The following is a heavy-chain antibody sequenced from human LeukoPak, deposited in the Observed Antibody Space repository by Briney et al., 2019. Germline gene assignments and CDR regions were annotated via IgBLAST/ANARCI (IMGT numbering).Heavy chain of an antibody. D-gene: IGHD2-2*01. CDR2: IYYSGST. J-gene: IGHJ2*01. Sequence: SETLSLTCTVSGGSISSSSYYWGWIRQPPGKGLEWIGSIYYSGSTYYNPSLKSRVTISVDTSKNQFSLKLSSVTAADTAVYYCARQLVPAAKVGRYFDLWGRGTLVTVSS. V-gene: IGHV4-39*01. CDR1: GGSISSSSYY. CDR3: ARQLVPAAKVGRYFDL.